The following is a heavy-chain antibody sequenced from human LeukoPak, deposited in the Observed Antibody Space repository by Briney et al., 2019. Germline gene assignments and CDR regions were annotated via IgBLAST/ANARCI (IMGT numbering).Heavy chain of an antibody. D-gene: IGHD3-10*01. CDR3: AKDQAVYGSGSYFGY. J-gene: IGHJ4*02. CDR2: ISWNSGSI. Sequence: GGSLRLSCAASGFTFDDYAMHWVRQAPGKGLEWVSGISWNSGSIGYADSVKGRFTISRDNAKNTLYLQMNSLRAEDTAVYYCAKDQAVYGSGSYFGYWGQGTLVTVSS. CDR1: GFTFDDYA. V-gene: IGHV3-9*01.